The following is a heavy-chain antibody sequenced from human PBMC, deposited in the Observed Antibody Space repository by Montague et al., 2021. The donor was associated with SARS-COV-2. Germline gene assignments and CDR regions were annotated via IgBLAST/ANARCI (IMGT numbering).Heavy chain of an antibody. D-gene: IGHD5-12*01. V-gene: IGHV3-30*03. CDR2: ISYDGSNK. Sequence: SLRLSCAASGFTFRSYGMHWVRQAPGKGLEWVAVISYDGSNKYYADSVKGRFTISRGNSKNTLYLQMNSLRAEDTAVYYCARTSGYRAPFDYWGQGTLVTVSS. J-gene: IGHJ4*02. CDR1: GFTFRSYG. CDR3: ARTSGYRAPFDY.